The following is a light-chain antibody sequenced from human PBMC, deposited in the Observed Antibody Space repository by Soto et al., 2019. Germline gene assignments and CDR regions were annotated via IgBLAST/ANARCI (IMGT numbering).Light chain of an antibody. CDR3: HQYNGWPRT. V-gene: IGKV3D-15*01. Sequence: EIVMTDSPATLSVSRWEIATLSCRASQSVGSDLAWYQQKPGQAPRLVIYDIFTRATGVPTRISGSGSGTEFTLTISSLQSEDFAVHYCHQYNGWPRTFGQGTKVDNK. CDR1: QSVGSD. J-gene: IGKJ1*01. CDR2: DIF.